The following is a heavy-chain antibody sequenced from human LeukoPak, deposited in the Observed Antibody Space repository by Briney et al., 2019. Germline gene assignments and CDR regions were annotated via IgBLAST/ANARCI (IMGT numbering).Heavy chain of an antibody. D-gene: IGHD3-3*01. CDR2: IGNKADTYTT. CDR3: AREVWGGYYTLYYFDY. CDR1: GFTFSDHY. J-gene: IGHJ4*02. Sequence: PGGSLRLSCAASGFTFSDHYMDWVRQAPGKGLEWVGRIGNKADTYTTEYAASVKGRFTISRDDSKNSLYLQMNSLKTEDTAVYYCAREVWGGYYTLYYFDYWGQGTLVTVSS. V-gene: IGHV3-72*01.